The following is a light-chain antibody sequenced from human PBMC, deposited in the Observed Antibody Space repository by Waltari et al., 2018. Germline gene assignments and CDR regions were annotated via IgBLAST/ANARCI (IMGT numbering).Light chain of an antibody. Sequence: QSALTQPASVSGSPGQSITISCTGTSSDVGGYNYVSWYQQHPGKAPKLMIYYVTNRASGVSSRFTGSKSGNTASLTISGLQTDDEADYYCNSYTSSYTYVFGTGTKVTVL. CDR1: SSDVGGYNY. J-gene: IGLJ1*01. CDR3: NSYTSSYTYV. CDR2: YVT. V-gene: IGLV2-14*03.